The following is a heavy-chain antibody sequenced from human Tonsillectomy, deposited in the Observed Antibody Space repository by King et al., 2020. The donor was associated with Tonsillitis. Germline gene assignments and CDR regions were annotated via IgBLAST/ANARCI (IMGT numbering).Heavy chain of an antibody. CDR3: AKDGLVGASLREGYFDY. CDR2: ISNNGGST. CDR1: GFTFSTYA. D-gene: IGHD1-26*01. V-gene: IGHV3-64D*06. J-gene: IGHJ4*02. Sequence: VQLVESGGGLVQPGGSLRLSCSASGFTFSTYAMHWVRQAPGKGLEYVSAISNNGGSTYYADSVKGRFTISRDNSKNTLYLQMSGLRAEDTAVYYCAKDGLVGASLREGYFDYWGQGTLVTVSS.